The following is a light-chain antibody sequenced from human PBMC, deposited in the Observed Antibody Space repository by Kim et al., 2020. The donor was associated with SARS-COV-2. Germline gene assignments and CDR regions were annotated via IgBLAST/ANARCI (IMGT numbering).Light chain of an antibody. CDR2: GNN. CDR1: RSTIGAGYD. CDR3: QSYDSSLTL. Sequence: PRQRFTTSVAGSRSTIGAGYDVHWYQKLPGTAPKLLIYGNNKRPSGVPERFSGSKSGASASLAISGLQAEDEAVYYCQSYDSSLTLFGGGTQLTVL. V-gene: IGLV1-40*03. J-gene: IGLJ2*01.